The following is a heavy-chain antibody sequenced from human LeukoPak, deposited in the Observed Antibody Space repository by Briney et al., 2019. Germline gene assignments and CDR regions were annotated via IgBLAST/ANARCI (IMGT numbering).Heavy chain of an antibody. CDR3: ATEGGYYDSSGYYYYDY. CDR1: GYTITELS. Sequence: ASVKVSCKVSGYTITELSMHRVRQAPGKGLEWMGGFDPEDGETIYAQKFQGRVTMTEDTSTDTAYMELSSLRSEDTAVYYCATEGGYYDSSGYYYYDYWGQGTLVTVSS. V-gene: IGHV1-24*01. CDR2: FDPEDGET. J-gene: IGHJ4*02. D-gene: IGHD3-22*01.